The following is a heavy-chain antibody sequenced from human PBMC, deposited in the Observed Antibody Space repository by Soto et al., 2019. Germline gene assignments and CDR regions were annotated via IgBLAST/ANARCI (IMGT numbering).Heavy chain of an antibody. Sequence: SETLSLTCTVSGGSISSYYWSWMRQPPGKGLEWIGYIYYSGSTNYNPSLKSRVTISVDTSKNQFSLKLSSVTAAGTAVYYCARDFTVTARGYYYYYGMDVWGQGTTVTVSS. CDR2: IYYSGST. D-gene: IGHD4-17*01. J-gene: IGHJ6*02. V-gene: IGHV4-59*01. CDR1: GGSISSYY. CDR3: ARDFTVTARGYYYYYGMDV.